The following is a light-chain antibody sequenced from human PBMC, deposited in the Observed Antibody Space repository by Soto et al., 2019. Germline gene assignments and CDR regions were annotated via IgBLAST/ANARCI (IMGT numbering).Light chain of an antibody. J-gene: IGLJ3*02. CDR1: SSDVGACNY. Sequence: QPVLTQPPSASGSPGQSVTISCTGTSSDVGACNYVSWYQQHAGKAPKLVIYEVTKRPSGVPDRFSGSKSANTASLTVSGLQAEDEADYYCSSFASSNTWVFGGGTKLTVL. CDR2: EVT. V-gene: IGLV2-8*01. CDR3: SSFASSNTWV.